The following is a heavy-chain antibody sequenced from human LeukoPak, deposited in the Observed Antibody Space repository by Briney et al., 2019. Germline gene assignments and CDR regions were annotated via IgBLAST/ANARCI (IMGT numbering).Heavy chain of an antibody. V-gene: IGHV4-59*11. Sequence: SETLSLTCTVSGGSISSHYWSWVRQPPGKGLEWIGFIYYSGGTNYNPSLKSRVTISVETSKNQFSLRLNSVTAADTAVYYCAGEGVGDQLFDYWGQGTLVTVSS. J-gene: IGHJ4*02. CDR3: AGEGVGDQLFDY. D-gene: IGHD2-2*01. CDR1: GGSISSHY. CDR2: IYYSGGT.